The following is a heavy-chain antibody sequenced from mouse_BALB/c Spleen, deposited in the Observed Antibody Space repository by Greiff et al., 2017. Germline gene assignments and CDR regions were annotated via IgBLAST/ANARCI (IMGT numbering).Heavy chain of an antibody. J-gene: IGHJ2*01. V-gene: IGHV5-6-5*01. CDR3: ARGGGDGPHFDY. CDR2: ISSGGST. CDR1: GFTFSSYA. Sequence: EVHLVESGGGLVKPGGSLKLSCAASGFTFSSYAMSWVRQTPEKRLEWVASISSGGSTYYPDSVKGRFTISRDNARNILYLQMSSLRSEDTAMYYCARGGGDGPHFDYWGQGTTLTVSS. D-gene: IGHD1-2*01.